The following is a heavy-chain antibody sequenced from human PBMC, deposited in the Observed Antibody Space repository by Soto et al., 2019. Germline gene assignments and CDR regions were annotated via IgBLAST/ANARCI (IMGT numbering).Heavy chain of an antibody. Sequence: QLQLQESGPGLVKPSETLSLTCTVSGASISGSGYYWGWIRQPPGKGLEWIGTIYHSGSTYYNPSLKTRVTISVDTSNNQFSLKLSSVTAADTAVYYCSRHPYGWLGDFWGQGTLVTVSS. CDR3: SRHPYGWLGDF. D-gene: IGHD6-19*01. J-gene: IGHJ4*02. CDR2: IYHSGST. V-gene: IGHV4-39*01. CDR1: GASISGSGYY.